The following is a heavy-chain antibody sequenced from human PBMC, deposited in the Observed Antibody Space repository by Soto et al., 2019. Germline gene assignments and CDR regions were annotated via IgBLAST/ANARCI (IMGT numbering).Heavy chain of an antibody. V-gene: IGHV1-18*01. D-gene: IGHD2-21*01. CDR1: GYTFTSYG. CDR3: ARDILFREYYYVMDV. Sequence: ASVKVSCKASGYTFTSYGISWVRQAPGQGLEWMGWISAYNGNTNYAQKLQGRVTMTTDTSTSTAYMELRSLRSDDTAVYYSARDILFREYYYVMDVWGKGTTVTVSS. J-gene: IGHJ6*04. CDR2: ISAYNGNT.